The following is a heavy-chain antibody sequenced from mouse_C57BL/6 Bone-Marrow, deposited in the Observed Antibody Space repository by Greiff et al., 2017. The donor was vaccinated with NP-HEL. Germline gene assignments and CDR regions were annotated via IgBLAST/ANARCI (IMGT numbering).Heavy chain of an antibody. CDR3: ARRSYYYGSSHWYFDV. J-gene: IGHJ1*03. D-gene: IGHD1-1*01. Sequence: QVQLQQPGAELVMPGASVKLSCKASGYTFTSYWMHWVKQRPGQGLEWIGEIDPSDSYTNYNQKFKGKSTLTVDKSSSTAYMQRSSLTSEDSAVYYCARRSYYYGSSHWYFDVWGTGTTVTVSS. CDR2: IDPSDSYT. CDR1: GYTFTSYW. V-gene: IGHV1-69*01.